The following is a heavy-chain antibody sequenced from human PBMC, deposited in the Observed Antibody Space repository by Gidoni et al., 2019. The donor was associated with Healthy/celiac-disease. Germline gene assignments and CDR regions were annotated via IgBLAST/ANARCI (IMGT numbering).Heavy chain of an antibody. J-gene: IGHJ5*02. CDR3: AKGYYYGSGAIRNWFDP. D-gene: IGHD3-10*01. CDR2: ISGSGGST. V-gene: IGHV3-23*01. CDR1: GFTFSSYA. Sequence: EVQLLESGGGLVQPGGSLRLSCAASGFTFSSYAMSWVRQAPGKGLEWVSAISGSGGSTYYADSVKGRFTISRDNSKNTLYLQMNSLRAEDTAVYYCAKGYYYGSGAIRNWFDPWGQGTLVTVSS.